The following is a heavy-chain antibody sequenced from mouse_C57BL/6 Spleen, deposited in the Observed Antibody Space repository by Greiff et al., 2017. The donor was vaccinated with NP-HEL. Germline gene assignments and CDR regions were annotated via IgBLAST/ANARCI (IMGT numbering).Heavy chain of an antibody. Sequence: VHVKQSGAELVRPGSSVKMSCKTSGYTFTSYGINWVKQRPGQGLEWIGYIYIGNGYTEYNEKFKGKATLTSDTSSSTAYMQLSSLTSEDSAIYFCARSSYGYDVWFAYWGQGTLVTVSA. V-gene: IGHV1-58*01. CDR2: IYIGNGYT. J-gene: IGHJ3*01. CDR3: ARSSYGYDVWFAY. CDR1: GYTFTSYG. D-gene: IGHD2-2*01.